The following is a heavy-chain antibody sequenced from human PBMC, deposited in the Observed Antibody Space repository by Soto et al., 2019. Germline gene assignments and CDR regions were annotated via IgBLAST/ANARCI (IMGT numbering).Heavy chain of an antibody. CDR2: ISAYNGNT. CDR3: ARGYCSGGSCYPEPHVGFDP. V-gene: IGHV1-18*01. Sequence: ASVKDFCKASGYTFTSYGISWVRQAPGQGLEWMGWISAYNGNTNYAQKLQGRVTMTTDTSTSTAYMELRRLRSDDTAVYYCARGYCSGGSCYPEPHVGFDPWGQGTLVTVAS. J-gene: IGHJ5*02. D-gene: IGHD2-15*01. CDR1: GYTFTSYG.